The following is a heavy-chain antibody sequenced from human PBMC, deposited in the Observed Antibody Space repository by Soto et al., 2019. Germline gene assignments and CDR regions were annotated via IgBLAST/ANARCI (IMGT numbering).Heavy chain of an antibody. CDR3: AKGSKRDFWSGSTDCYFDL. Sequence: PGGSLRLSCAASGCTFSNFAMSWVRQAPGKGLEWVSAITASGGDTYYADSVRGRFTISRDISKNTLYLQMNSLRAEDTAVYYCAKGSKRDFWSGSTDCYFDLWGRGTLVTVSS. D-gene: IGHD3-3*01. CDR1: GCTFSNFA. CDR2: ITASGGDT. V-gene: IGHV3-23*01. J-gene: IGHJ2*01.